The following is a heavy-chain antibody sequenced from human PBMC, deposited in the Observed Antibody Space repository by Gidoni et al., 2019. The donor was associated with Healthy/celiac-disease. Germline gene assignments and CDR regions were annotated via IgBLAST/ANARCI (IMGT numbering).Heavy chain of an antibody. CDR2: INPNSSNT. V-gene: IGHV1-8*01. CDR3: ARESGDSSGYYNWFDP. J-gene: IGHJ5*02. D-gene: IGHD3-22*01. Sequence: QVQLVQPAAEVKKPGASATVTCKASVYTFTSYDTNWVRHATGQGLEWMGRINPNSSNTGYAKKFQGRVTMTRNTSISTAYMELSSLRSEDTAVYYCARESGDSSGYYNWFDPWGQGTLVTVSS. CDR1: VYTFTSYD.